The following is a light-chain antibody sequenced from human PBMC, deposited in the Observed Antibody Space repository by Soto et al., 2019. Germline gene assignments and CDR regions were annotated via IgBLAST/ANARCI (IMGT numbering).Light chain of an antibody. Sequence: IKSVXXXLXXYXQKXXKXXRXXXXGASARAAGIHGRLSGSGSGKDFTLNISSLEPEDFAMYYCNQRSNWPPITFGQGTRLEIK. CDR2: GAS. J-gene: IGKJ5*01. V-gene: IGKV3-11*01. CDR1: KSVXXX. CDR3: NQRSNWPPIT.